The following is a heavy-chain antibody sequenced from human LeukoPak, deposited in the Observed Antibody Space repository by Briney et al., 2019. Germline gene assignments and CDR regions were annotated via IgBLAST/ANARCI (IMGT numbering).Heavy chain of an antibody. CDR2: INPNSGGT. Sequence: ASVKVSCKASGYTFTGYYMHWVRQAPGDGLEWMGWINPNSGGTNYAQKFQGRVTMTRDTSISTAYTELSRLRSDDTAVYYCAREPPSSTSSAFDYWGQGTLVTVSS. D-gene: IGHD2-2*01. CDR3: AREPPSSTSSAFDY. J-gene: IGHJ4*02. V-gene: IGHV1-2*02. CDR1: GYTFTGYY.